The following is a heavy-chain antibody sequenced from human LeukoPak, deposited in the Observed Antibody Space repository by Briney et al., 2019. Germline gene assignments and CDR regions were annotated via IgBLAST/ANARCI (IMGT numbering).Heavy chain of an antibody. CDR3: ARAPWFGELSGSNWFDP. Sequence: SQTLSLTCAISGDSVSSNSAAWNWIRQSPSRGLEWQGRTYYRSKWYNDYAVSVKSRITINPDTSKNQFSLQLNSVTPEDTAVYYCARAPWFGELSGSNWFDPWGQGTLVTVSS. V-gene: IGHV6-1*01. D-gene: IGHD3-10*01. CDR1: GDSVSSNSAA. CDR2: TYYRSKWYN. J-gene: IGHJ5*02.